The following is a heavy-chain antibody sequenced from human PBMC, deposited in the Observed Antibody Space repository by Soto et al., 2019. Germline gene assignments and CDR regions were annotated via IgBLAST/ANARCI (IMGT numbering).Heavy chain of an antibody. CDR2: IYPGDSDT. D-gene: IGHD3-3*01. CDR3: ARPYDFWSGPFDY. J-gene: IGHJ4*02. CDR1: GYSFPTYW. V-gene: IGHV5-51*01. Sequence: GESLKISCKTSGYSFPTYWIGWVRQMPGKGLELMGIIYPGDSDTRYSPSFQGQVTISADKSISTAYLQWSSLKASDTAMYYCARPYDFWSGPFDYWGQGTLVTVSS.